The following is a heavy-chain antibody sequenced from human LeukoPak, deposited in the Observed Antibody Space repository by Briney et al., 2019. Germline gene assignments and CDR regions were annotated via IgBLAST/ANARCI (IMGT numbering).Heavy chain of an antibody. Sequence: ASVKVSCKASGYTFTSYAMHWVRQAPGQRLEWMGWINAGNGNTKYSQKFQGRVTITRDTSASTAYMELSSLRSEDTAVYYCARAGPYYYASGSLGYWGQGTLVTVSS. CDR3: ARAGPYYYASGSLGY. CDR2: INAGNGNT. J-gene: IGHJ4*02. V-gene: IGHV1-3*01. D-gene: IGHD3-10*01. CDR1: GYTFTSYA.